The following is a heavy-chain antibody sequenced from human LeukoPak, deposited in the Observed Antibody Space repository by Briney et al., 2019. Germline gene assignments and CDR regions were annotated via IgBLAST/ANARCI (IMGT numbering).Heavy chain of an antibody. D-gene: IGHD2-15*01. J-gene: IGHJ5*02. CDR3: AKGGSAGGPNWFDP. CDR1: GFIFSTYG. V-gene: IGHV3-23*01. CDR2: ISGNGGNT. Sequence: PGGSLRLSCAASGFIFSTYGMSWVRQAPGKGLEWVSAISGNGGNTYYADSVKGRFTISRDTSNNMLFLQMNNLRAEDTAVYYCAKGGSAGGPNWFDPWGQGTLVSVSS.